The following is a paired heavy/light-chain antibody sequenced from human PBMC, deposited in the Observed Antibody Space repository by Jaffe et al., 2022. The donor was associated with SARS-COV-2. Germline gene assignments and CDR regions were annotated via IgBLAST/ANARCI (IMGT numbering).Light chain of an antibody. CDR3: QQYNSYQLT. J-gene: IGKJ4*01. V-gene: IGKV1-5*03. CDR1: QSISSW. Sequence: DIQMTQSPSTLSASVGDRVTITCRASQSISSWLAWYQQKPGKAPKLLIYKASSLESGVPSRFSGSGSGTEFTLTISSLQPDDFATYYCQQYNSYQLTFGGGTKVEIK. CDR2: KAS.
Heavy chain of an antibody. V-gene: IGHV4-38-2*02. Sequence: QVQLQESGPGLVKPSETLSLTCTVSGYSISSGYYWGWIRQPPGKGLEWIGSIYHSGSTYYNPSLKSRVTISVDTSKNQFSLKLSSVTAADTAVYYCARAGSYGPGGGWYFDLWGRGTLVTVSS. CDR1: GYSISSGYY. J-gene: IGHJ2*01. D-gene: IGHD5-18*01. CDR3: ARAGSYGPGGGWYFDL. CDR2: IYHSGST.